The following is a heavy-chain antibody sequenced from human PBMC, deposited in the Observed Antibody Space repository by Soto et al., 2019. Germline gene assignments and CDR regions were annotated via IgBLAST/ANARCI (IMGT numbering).Heavy chain of an antibody. J-gene: IGHJ5*02. CDR3: ARDQGGAWFDP. Sequence: QIQLVQSGAEVNRPGASVRVSCKASGYPFMNYGISWVRQAAGQGLEWMGWISSYNESTDYAQTLQGRVTMTTDPSTNTAYMELRGLRSDDTAVYYCARDQGGAWFDPWGQGTLVTVSS. V-gene: IGHV1-18*04. D-gene: IGHD1-26*01. CDR2: ISSYNEST. CDR1: GYPFMNYG.